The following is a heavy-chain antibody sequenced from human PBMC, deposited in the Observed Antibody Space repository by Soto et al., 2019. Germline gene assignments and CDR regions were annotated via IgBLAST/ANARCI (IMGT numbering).Heavy chain of an antibody. V-gene: IGHV3-21*01. CDR1: GFTFSSYS. CDR3: ASLFGSVWGSSSAFDI. D-gene: IGHD6-6*01. CDR2: ISSSSSYI. J-gene: IGHJ3*02. Sequence: GWSLRLSCAASGFTFSSYSMNWVRQAPGKGLEWVSSISSSSSYIYYADSVKGRFTISRDNAKNSLYLQMNSLRAEDTAVYYCASLFGSVWGSSSAFDIWGQGTMVTVSS.